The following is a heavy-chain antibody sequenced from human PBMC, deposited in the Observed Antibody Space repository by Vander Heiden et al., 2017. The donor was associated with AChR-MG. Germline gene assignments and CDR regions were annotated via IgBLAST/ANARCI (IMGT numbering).Heavy chain of an antibody. CDR3: VIAARREVDY. CDR1: GGSSRSFY. CDR2: ICPGGGT. V-gene: IGHV4-34*01. D-gene: IGHD6-6*01. J-gene: IGHJ4*02. Sequence: QVQVQQWGAGLLKPSETLSLTCAVNGGSSRSFYCAWVRQPPGKGLEWIGEICPGGGTNYNPSLKNRVAISVDTSQNQFSLRLTSVTAADTAMYYCVIAARREVDYWGQGSLVTVSS.